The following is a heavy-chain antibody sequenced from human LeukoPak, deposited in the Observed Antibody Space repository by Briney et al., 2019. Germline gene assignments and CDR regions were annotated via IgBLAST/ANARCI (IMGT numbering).Heavy chain of an antibody. Sequence: GGSLRLLCAASGFTFSRYSMHWARRAPGKGLEWVSSISSSSSYIYYADSVKGRFTISRDNAKNSLYLQMNSLRAEDTAVYYCARDSSGSFDYWGQGTLVTVSS. CDR2: ISSSSSYI. V-gene: IGHV3-21*01. D-gene: IGHD1-26*01. J-gene: IGHJ4*02. CDR1: GFTFSRYS. CDR3: ARDSSGSFDY.